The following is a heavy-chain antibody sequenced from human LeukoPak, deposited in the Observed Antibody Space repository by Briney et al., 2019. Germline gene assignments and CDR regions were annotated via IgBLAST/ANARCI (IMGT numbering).Heavy chain of an antibody. CDR1: GFTFDDYA. Sequence: GGSLRLSCAASGFTFDDYAMHWVRQAPGKGLEWVSGISWNSGSIGYADSVKGRLTISRDNAKNSLYLQMNSLRAEDTALYYCAKDPRAVSITGPDYWGQGTLVTVSS. D-gene: IGHD1-20*01. CDR3: AKDPRAVSITGPDY. J-gene: IGHJ4*02. CDR2: ISWNSGSI. V-gene: IGHV3-9*01.